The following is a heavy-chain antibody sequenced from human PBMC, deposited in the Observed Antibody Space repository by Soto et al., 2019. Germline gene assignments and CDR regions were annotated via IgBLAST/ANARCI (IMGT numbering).Heavy chain of an antibody. CDR3: ARDEYYYDSSGHSGDFDY. D-gene: IGHD3-22*01. V-gene: IGHV1-18*01. Sequence: ASVKVSCKASGYTFTSYGISWVRQAPGQGLEWMGWISAYNGNTNYAQKLQGRVTMTTDTSTSTAYMELRSLRSDDTAVYYCARDEYYYDSSGHSGDFDYWGQGTLVTVSS. CDR2: ISAYNGNT. J-gene: IGHJ4*02. CDR1: GYTFTSYG.